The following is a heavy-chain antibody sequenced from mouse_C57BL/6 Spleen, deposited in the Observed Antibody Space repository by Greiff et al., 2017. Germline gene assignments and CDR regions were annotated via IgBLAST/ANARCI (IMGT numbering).Heavy chain of an antibody. CDR1: GYAFSSSW. V-gene: IGHV1-82*01. J-gene: IGHJ4*01. D-gene: IGHD2-4*01. CDR2: IYPGDGDT. Sequence: QVQLQQPGAELVMPGASVKLSCKASGYAFSSSWMNWVKQRPGKGLEWIGRIYPGDGDTNYNGKFKGKATLTADKSSSTAYMQLSSLTSEDSAVYFCARSLITTVYYYAMDDWGQGTSVTVSS. CDR3: ARSLITTVYYYAMDD.